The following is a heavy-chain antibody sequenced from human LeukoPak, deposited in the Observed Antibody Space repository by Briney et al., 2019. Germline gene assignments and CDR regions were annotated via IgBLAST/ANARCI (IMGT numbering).Heavy chain of an antibody. V-gene: IGHV3-7*01. D-gene: IGHD1-26*01. CDR3: ARGEGLGTTNGGYYLAY. CDR2: IKQDGSDK. Sequence: PGGSLRLSRATSGFTFSNYWMSWVRRAPGKGLEWVANIKQDGSDKYYVDSVKGRFTISRDNAKNSLYLQMNTLRAEDTAVYYCARGEGLGTTNGGYYLAYWGQGSLVIVSS. J-gene: IGHJ4*02. CDR1: GFTFSNYW.